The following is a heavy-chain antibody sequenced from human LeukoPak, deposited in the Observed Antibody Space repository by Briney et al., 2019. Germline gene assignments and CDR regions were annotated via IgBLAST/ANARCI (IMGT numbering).Heavy chain of an antibody. V-gene: IGHV1-46*01. CDR2: VNPSGGST. D-gene: IGHD1-26*01. CDR1: GYTFTSYS. CDR3: ARRHKHYYQIDY. J-gene: IGHJ4*02. Sequence: ASVKLSCKASGYTFTSYSLHWVRHAPGQGLEWMGMVNPSGGSTSYAQKFQGRVTMTRDTSTTTVYMELSSLRSDDTAVFYCARRHKHYYQIDYWGQGTLVTVSS.